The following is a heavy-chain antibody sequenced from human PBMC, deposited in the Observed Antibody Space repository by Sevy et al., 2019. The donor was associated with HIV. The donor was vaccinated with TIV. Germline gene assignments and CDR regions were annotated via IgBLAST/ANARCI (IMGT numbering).Heavy chain of an antibody. CDR2: IIPIFGTA. J-gene: IGHJ4*02. CDR3: AAGSSGYYQAFY. D-gene: IGHD3-22*01. CDR1: GGTFSSYA. V-gene: IGHV1-69*13. Sequence: ASVKVSCKASGGTFSSYAISWVRQAPGQGLEGMGGIIPIFGTANYAQKFQGRVTITADESTSTAYMELISLRSEDTAVYYCAAGSSGYYQAFYWGQGTLVTVSS.